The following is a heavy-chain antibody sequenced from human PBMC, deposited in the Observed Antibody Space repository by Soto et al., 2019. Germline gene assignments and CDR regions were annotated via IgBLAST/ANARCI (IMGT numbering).Heavy chain of an antibody. CDR2: IYYSGST. V-gene: IGHV4-30-4*08. CDR1: GGSISSGGYY. CDR3: ARDGVPAAYYYYGMDA. Sequence: SETLSLTCTVSGGSISSGGYYWSWIRQHPGKGLEWIGYIYYSGSTYYNPSLKSRVTISVDTSKNQFSLKLSSVTAADTAVYYCARDGVPAAYYYYGMDAWGQGTTVTVSS. D-gene: IGHD2-2*01. J-gene: IGHJ6*02.